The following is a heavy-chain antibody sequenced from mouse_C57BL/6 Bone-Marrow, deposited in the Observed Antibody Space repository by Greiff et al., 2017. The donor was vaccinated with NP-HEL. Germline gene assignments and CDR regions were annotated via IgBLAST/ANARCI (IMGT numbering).Heavy chain of an antibody. CDR3: ARWLLLTDYAMDY. CDR2: INPSSGYT. D-gene: IGHD2-3*01. J-gene: IGHJ4*01. CDR1: GYTFTSYW. Sequence: QVQLKESGAELAKPGASVKLSCKASGYTFTSYWMHWVKQRPGQGLEWIGYINPSSGYTKYNQKFKDKATLTADKSSSTAYMQLSSLTYEDSAVYYCARWLLLTDYAMDYWGQGTSVTVSS. V-gene: IGHV1-7*01.